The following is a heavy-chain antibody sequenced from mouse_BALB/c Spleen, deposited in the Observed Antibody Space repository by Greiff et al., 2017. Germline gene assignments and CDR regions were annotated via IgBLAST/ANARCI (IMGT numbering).Heavy chain of an antibody. CDR2: ISSGSSTL. CDR3: AREGYYLYYDARDG. J-gene: IGHJ4*01. Sequence: EVKLVESGGGLVQPGGSRKLSCAASGFTFSSFGMHWVRQAPEKGLEWVAYISSGSSTLYYADTVKGRFNISRDNPKNTLCLQMTSLRSEDTAMYYCAREGYYLYYDARDGWGQGTSVTVSS. V-gene: IGHV5-17*02. CDR1: GFTFSSFG. D-gene: IGHD2-3*01.